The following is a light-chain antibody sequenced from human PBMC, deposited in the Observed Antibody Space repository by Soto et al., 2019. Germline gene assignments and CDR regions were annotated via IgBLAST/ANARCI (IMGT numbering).Light chain of an antibody. CDR1: SSDIGRYNF. CDR2: EVT. CDR3: SSYTSVTTFVV. V-gene: IGLV2-14*01. Sequence: QSALTQPASVSGSPGQSITISCTGTSSDIGRYNFVSWYQQHPGKAPKLLVYEVTNRPSGVSNRFSGSKSGNTASLTIFGLQTEDEADYYCSSYTSVTTFVVFGTGTKVTGL. J-gene: IGLJ1*01.